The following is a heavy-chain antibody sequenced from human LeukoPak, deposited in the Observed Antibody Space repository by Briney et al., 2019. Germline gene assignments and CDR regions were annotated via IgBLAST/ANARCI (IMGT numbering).Heavy chain of an antibody. CDR2: IYYSGST. CDR1: GGSISSYY. D-gene: IGHD6-19*01. Sequence: SETLSLTCTVSGGSISSYYWSWIRQPPGKGLEWIGYIYYSGSTNYNPPLKSRVTISVDTSKNQFSLKLSSVTAADTAVYYCAHSYSSGIDYWGQGTLVTVSS. J-gene: IGHJ4*02. V-gene: IGHV4-59*01. CDR3: AHSYSSGIDY.